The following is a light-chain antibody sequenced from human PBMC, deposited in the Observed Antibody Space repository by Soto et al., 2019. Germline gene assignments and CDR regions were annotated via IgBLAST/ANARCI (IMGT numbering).Light chain of an antibody. Sequence: QSVLTQPPSVSAAPGQRVAISCSGSSSNIGGNSVSWYQQLPGTAPKLLIYDDDKRPSGIPDRFSGSKSGTSATLGITGFQTGDEADYYCGSWDSSLSAYVFGTGTKSPS. J-gene: IGLJ1*01. V-gene: IGLV1-51*01. CDR2: DDD. CDR3: GSWDSSLSAYV. CDR1: SSNIGGNS.